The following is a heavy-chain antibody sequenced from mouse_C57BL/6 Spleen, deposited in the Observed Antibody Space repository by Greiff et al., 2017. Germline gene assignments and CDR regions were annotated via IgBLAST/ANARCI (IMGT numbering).Heavy chain of an antibody. J-gene: IGHJ1*03. D-gene: IGHD1-1*01. CDR3: AKSDSGSYCYLDF. V-gene: IGHV1-80*01. CDR1: GYTFTSYG. CDR2: IYPGDGDT. Sequence: QVQLKESGAELVRPGASVKMSCKASGYTFTSYGINWVKQRPGKGLEWIGYIYPGDGDTKYKEKFKGKATLTADRSSSTVYMQLSRLPSEDSAVYFGAKSDSGSYCYLDFGGRGTSVTVTS.